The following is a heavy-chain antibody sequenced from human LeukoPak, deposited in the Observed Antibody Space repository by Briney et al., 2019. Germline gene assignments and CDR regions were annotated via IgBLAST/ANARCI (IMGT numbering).Heavy chain of an antibody. CDR2: IWYDGSSK. V-gene: IGHV3-33*01. Sequence: GGSLRLSCAASGFTFSSYGMHWVRQAPGKGLEWVALIWYDGSSKHYADSVRGRFTISRDNSRNTLYLQMNSLRAEDTAVYYCARDFELSHWGQGTLVTVSS. D-gene: IGHD3-16*02. CDR3: ARDFELSH. CDR1: GFTFSSYG. J-gene: IGHJ4*02.